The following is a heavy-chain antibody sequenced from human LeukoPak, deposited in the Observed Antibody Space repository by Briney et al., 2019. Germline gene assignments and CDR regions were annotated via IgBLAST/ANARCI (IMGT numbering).Heavy chain of an antibody. CDR3: ARSGDFAAAGTGGFDP. CDR2: IYPGDSDT. CDR1: GYSFTTYW. Sequence: GESLKISCKGSGYSFTTYWIAWVRQMPGKGLEWMGIIYPGDSDTRYSPSFQGQVTISADKSISTAYLQWSSLKASDTAMYYCARSGDFAAAGTGGFDPWGQGTLVTVSS. V-gene: IGHV5-51*01. D-gene: IGHD6-13*01. J-gene: IGHJ5*02.